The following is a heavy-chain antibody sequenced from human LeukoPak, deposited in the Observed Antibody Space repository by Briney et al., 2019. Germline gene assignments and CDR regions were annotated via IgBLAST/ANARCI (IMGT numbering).Heavy chain of an antibody. D-gene: IGHD5-24*01. Sequence: GESLKISWKGFGYSFTYYWIGGVRQMPGKGLEWMGIIYPGDSDTRYSPSFQGQVTISADKSISTAYLQWSSLRASDTAMYSCERCGEMATISSCYFDYWGQGTLVTVSS. CDR2: IYPGDSDT. CDR1: GYSFTYYW. CDR3: ERCGEMATISSCYFDY. V-gene: IGHV5-51*01. J-gene: IGHJ4*02.